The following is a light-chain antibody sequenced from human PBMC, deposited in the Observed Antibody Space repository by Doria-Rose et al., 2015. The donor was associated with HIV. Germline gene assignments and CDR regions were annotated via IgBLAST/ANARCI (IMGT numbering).Light chain of an antibody. CDR1: QSLPYTSTHY. V-gene: IGKV4-1*01. Sequence: DIRMTQSPESLGMSLGERATLTCKSNQSLPYTSTHYLAWYQQKPGQPPKLLIYWASTRQSGVPARFSGSGSGTDFTLTISSLEAEDVAVYYCQQYYDTPSFGPGTTVDIK. J-gene: IGKJ3*01. CDR2: WAS. CDR3: QQYYDTPS.